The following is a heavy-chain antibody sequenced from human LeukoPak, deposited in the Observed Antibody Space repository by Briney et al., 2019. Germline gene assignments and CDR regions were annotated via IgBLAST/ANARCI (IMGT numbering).Heavy chain of an antibody. Sequence: GGSLRLSCAASGFTFSNAWMSWVRQAPGKGLEWVSAISGSGGNTYYSDSVKGRFTISRDNSKNTLYLQMNSLRAEDTAVYYCAREGTAKKDYWGQGTLVTVSS. CDR1: GFTFSNAW. D-gene: IGHD1-14*01. J-gene: IGHJ4*02. V-gene: IGHV3-23*01. CDR3: AREGTAKKDY. CDR2: ISGSGGNT.